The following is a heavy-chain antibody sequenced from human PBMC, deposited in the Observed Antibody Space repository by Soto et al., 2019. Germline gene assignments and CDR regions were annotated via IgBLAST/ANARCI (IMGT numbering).Heavy chain of an antibody. CDR3: ARQGSSPTDPYWYFDL. Sequence: GGSLRLSCAASGFTFSSYAMHWVRQAPGKGLEYVSAISSNGGSTYYADSVKGRFTISRDNSKNTLYLQMGSLGAEDMAVYCCARQGSSPTDPYWYFDLWGRGTLVTVSS. CDR1: GFTFSSYA. CDR2: ISSNGGST. J-gene: IGHJ2*01. D-gene: IGHD2-2*01. V-gene: IGHV3-64*02.